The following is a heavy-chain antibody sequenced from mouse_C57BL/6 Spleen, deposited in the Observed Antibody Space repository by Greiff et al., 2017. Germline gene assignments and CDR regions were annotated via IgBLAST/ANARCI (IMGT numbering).Heavy chain of an antibody. CDR3: AKYTYDYDETWFGY. D-gene: IGHD2-4*01. CDR1: GFSLTGYG. Sequence: QVQLKESGPGLVQPSQSLSITCTVSGFSLTGYGVHWVRQSPGKGLEWLGVIWRGGSEDYNAAFMSRVSITKDNSKSQVFFKMNSLQADDTSIDYCAKYTYDYDETWFGYWGQGTLVTVSA. V-gene: IGHV2-5*01. CDR2: IWRGGSE. J-gene: IGHJ3*01.